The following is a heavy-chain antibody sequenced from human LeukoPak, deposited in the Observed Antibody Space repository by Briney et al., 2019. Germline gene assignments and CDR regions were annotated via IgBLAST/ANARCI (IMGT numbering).Heavy chain of an antibody. CDR1: GYTFTGYY. V-gene: IGHV1-2*06. J-gene: IGHJ3*02. D-gene: IGHD3-9*01. Sequence: ASVKVSCKASGYTFTGYYMNWVRQAPGQGLEWMGRINPNSGGTNYAQKFQGRVTMTRDTSISTAYMELSRLRSDDTAVYYCARDYDILTGYYKVPIEDAFDIWGQGTMVTVSS. CDR3: ARDYDILTGYYKVPIEDAFDI. CDR2: INPNSGGT.